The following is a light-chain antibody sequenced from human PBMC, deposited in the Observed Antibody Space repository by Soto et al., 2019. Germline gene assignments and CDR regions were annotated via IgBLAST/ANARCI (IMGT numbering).Light chain of an antibody. J-gene: IGKJ1*01. Sequence: IQLTQSPSSLSASVGDRVTITCRASQGITSYLAWYQQRPWKAPGLLIYSASTLQSGVPSRFSGSGYGTDFSLTISNLQPEDFATYYCRQYNSYSPTFGQGTKVDI. CDR1: QGITSY. V-gene: IGKV1-9*01. CDR2: SAS. CDR3: RQYNSYSPT.